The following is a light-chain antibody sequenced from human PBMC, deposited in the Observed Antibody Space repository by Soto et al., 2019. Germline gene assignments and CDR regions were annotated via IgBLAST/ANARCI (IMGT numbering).Light chain of an antibody. J-gene: IGKJ1*01. CDR3: QQYGSSPRT. V-gene: IGKV1-17*01. Sequence: IQMNKSPSSLSAYVGDRVTITCRASQGIRNDLGWYQQKPGKAPKRLIYAASSLQSGVPSRFSGSGSGTEFTLTISRLEPEDFAVYYCQQYGSSPRTFGQVAKVDIK. CDR2: AAS. CDR1: QGIRND.